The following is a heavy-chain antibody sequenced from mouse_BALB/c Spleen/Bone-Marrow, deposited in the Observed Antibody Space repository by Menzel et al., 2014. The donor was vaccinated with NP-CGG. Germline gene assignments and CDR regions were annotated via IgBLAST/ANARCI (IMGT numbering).Heavy chain of an antibody. CDR1: GFEFTSYW. Sequence: EVKLMESGRGLVQPGALLKLSCAASGFEFTSYWMSWVRPVPGKGLEWIGEINPDSDRKNYATSLKDKFIISRDNAKNTMYLHMSKVRSEDTAHYYGTRMVYYGWIAYWGQGTLVTVS. V-gene: IGHV4-1*02. D-gene: IGHD1-1*01. J-gene: IGHJ3*01. CDR3: TRMVYYGWIAY. CDR2: INPDSDRK.